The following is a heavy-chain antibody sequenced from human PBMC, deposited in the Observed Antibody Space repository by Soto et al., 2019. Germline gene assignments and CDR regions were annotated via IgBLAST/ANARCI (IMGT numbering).Heavy chain of an antibody. CDR3: ARAYYASWSGYLDS. D-gene: IGHD3-3*01. CDR2: IKQDGSEK. V-gene: IGHV3-7*01. J-gene: IGHJ5*01. Sequence: GGSLRLSCAASGFTFSSYWMSWVRQAPGKGLEWVANIKQDGSEKYYVDSVKGRFTISRDIAKNSLYLQMTSLRAEDPAVYYWARAYYASWSGYLDSWGQGTLVTFSS. CDR1: GFTFSSYW.